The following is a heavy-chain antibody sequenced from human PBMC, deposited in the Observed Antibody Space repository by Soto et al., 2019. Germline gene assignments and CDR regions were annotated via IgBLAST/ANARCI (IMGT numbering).Heavy chain of an antibody. CDR2: VYHSGKT. CDR3: ARPRGTTPAVWYFDL. J-gene: IGHJ2*01. CDR1: GGYISSHY. Sequence: QVQLQESGPGLVKPSETLSLTCTVSGGYISSHYWSWIRQPPGKGLEWIGYVYHSGKTDSNPSLKSRVTISMDTSKNQISLSLTSVTAADTAVYYCARPRGTTPAVWYFDLWGRGTLVPVSS. D-gene: IGHD1-26*01. V-gene: IGHV4-59*08.